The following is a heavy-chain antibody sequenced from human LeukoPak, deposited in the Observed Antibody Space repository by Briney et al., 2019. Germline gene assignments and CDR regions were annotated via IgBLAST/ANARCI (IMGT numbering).Heavy chain of an antibody. CDR2: IIPILGIA. CDR3: ARVMTTVTTIDY. CDR1: GGTFSSYA. V-gene: IGHV1-69*04. D-gene: IGHD4-17*01. Sequence: SVKVSCKASGGTFSSYAISWVRQAPGQGLEWMGRIIPILGIANYAQKFQGRVTITVDKSTSTAYMELSSLRSEDTAVYYCARVMTTVTTIDYRGQGTLVTVSS. J-gene: IGHJ4*02.